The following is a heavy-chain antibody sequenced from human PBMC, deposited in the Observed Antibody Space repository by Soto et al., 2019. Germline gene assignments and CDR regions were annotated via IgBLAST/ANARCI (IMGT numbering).Heavy chain of an antibody. CDR1: GGSISSGDYY. CDR2: IYYSGST. V-gene: IGHV4-30-4*02. Sequence: PSETLSLTCTVSGGSISSGDYYWSWISQPPGKGLEWIGYIYYSGSTYYNPSLQSRVTISVDTSKNQISLKLSSVTAADTAVYCCARYKVMVRELVYYYDMDVWGEGTTVT. CDR3: ARYKVMVRELVYYYDMDV. D-gene: IGHD3-10*01. J-gene: IGHJ6*01.